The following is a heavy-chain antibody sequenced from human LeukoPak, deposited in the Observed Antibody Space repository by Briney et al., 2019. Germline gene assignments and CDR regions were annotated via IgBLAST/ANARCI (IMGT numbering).Heavy chain of an antibody. CDR3: ARLGEYSNWFDH. Sequence: ASVKVSCKASGYTFISYDINWVRQAPGQGLEWMGWMNPNSGNTGYAQKFQGRVTMTRSTSINTAYMELSSLTSDDTAVYYCARLGEYSNWFDHWGQGTLVIVSS. CDR1: GYTFISYD. V-gene: IGHV1-8*01. CDR2: MNPNSGNT. D-gene: IGHD3-16*01. J-gene: IGHJ5*02.